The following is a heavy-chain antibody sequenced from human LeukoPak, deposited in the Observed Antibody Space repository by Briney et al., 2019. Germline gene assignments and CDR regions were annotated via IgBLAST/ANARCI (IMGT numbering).Heavy chain of an antibody. CDR1: GGSISSYY. Sequence: SETLSLICTVSGGSISSYYWSWIRQPPGKGLEWIGYIYYSGSTNYNPSLKSRVTISVDTSKNQFSLKLSSVTAADTAVYYCAREYRQDYGDDEPFYYMDVWGKGTTVTVSS. D-gene: IGHD4-17*01. J-gene: IGHJ6*03. CDR2: IYYSGST. CDR3: AREYRQDYGDDEPFYYMDV. V-gene: IGHV4-59*01.